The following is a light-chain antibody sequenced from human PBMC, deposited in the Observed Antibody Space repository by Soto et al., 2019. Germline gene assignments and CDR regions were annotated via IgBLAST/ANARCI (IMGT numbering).Light chain of an antibody. CDR3: QRRSDWPLT. CDR1: QSLSSY. CDR2: DAS. Sequence: EIVLTQSPATLSLSPGERATLSCRASQSLSSYLAWYQQKRGQAPRLLIYDASNRATGIPARFSGSGSGTDFTLSISSLEPEDFAVYYCQRRSDWPLTFGGGTKVEIK. V-gene: IGKV3-11*01. J-gene: IGKJ4*01.